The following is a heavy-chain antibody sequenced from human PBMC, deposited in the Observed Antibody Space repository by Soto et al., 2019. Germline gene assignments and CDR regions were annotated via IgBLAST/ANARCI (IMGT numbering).Heavy chain of an antibody. Sequence: EVQLLESGGGLVQPGGSLRLSCEGSGFTFINYAMNWVRPAPGKGLEWVSAVSGGGDTTFYADSVKGRFTIARDNAKNTVSLQINSLGVDDTAVYYCARKVPGSTSLPIYWYFELWGRGTLVTVSS. CDR1: GFTFINYA. CDR3: ARKVPGSTSLPIYWYFEL. J-gene: IGHJ2*01. CDR2: VSGGGDTT. D-gene: IGHD3-10*01. V-gene: IGHV3-23*01.